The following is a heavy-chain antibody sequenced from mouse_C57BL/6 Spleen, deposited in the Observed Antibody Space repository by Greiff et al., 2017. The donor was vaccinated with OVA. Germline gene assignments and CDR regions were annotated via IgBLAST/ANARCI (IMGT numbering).Heavy chain of an antibody. Sequence: QVQLQQPGPGLVQPSQSLSITCTASGFSLTSYGVHWVRQSPGKGLEWLGVIWSGGSTDYNAAFISRLSISKDNSNSQVFFKMNSLQADDTAIYYWARRGYDYGGDYCDYWGQGTTLTVSS. V-gene: IGHV2-2*01. D-gene: IGHD2-4*01. J-gene: IGHJ2*01. CDR3: ARRGYDYGGDYCDY. CDR1: GFSLTSYG. CDR2: IWSGGST.